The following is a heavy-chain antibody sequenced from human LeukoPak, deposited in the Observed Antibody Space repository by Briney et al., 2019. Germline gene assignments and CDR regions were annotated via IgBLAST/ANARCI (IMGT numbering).Heavy chain of an antibody. J-gene: IGHJ4*02. CDR3: AKPSSYYAGNFDY. D-gene: IGHD2-2*01. Sequence: GGSLRLSCAASGFSFSTYGMHWIRQAPGKGLEWVAFIQNDEIDKFYADSVKGRFTVSRDNSRNTLYLQMNSLRAEDTAVYYCAKPSSYYAGNFDYWGQGTLVTVSS. CDR2: IQNDEIDK. V-gene: IGHV3-30*02. CDR1: GFSFSTYG.